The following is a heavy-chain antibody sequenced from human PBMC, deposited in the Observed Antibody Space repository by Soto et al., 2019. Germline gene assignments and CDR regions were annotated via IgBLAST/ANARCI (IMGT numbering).Heavy chain of an antibody. Sequence: EVQMVESGGGLVQPGGSLRLSCAASSGFTFSSHWMHWVRQAPGKGLVWVSRISSDGTSTNYADSVKGRFTISRDNAKNTLYLQMNSLRAEDTAIYYCARGPSGSGYYVGDYWGQGTQVTVSS. CDR3: ARGPSGSGYYVGDY. CDR1: SGFTFSSHW. J-gene: IGHJ4*02. D-gene: IGHD3-10*02. V-gene: IGHV3-74*01. CDR2: ISSDGTST.